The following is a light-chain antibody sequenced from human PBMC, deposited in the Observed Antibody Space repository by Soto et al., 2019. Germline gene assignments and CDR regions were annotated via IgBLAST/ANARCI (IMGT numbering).Light chain of an antibody. Sequence: DIQMTQSPSSLSASVGDRVTITCRASQSITNFLNWYQQKPGKAPKLLIYAASSLQSGVPARFSGSGSGTDFTLPISSLQPEDFATYYCQHSYSTPLTFGGGTKVEIK. CDR2: AAS. J-gene: IGKJ4*01. V-gene: IGKV1-39*01. CDR1: QSITNF. CDR3: QHSYSTPLT.